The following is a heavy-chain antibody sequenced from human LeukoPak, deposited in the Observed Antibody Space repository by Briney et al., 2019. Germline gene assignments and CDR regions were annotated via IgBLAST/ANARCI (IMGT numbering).Heavy chain of an antibody. CDR1: GFSVSGDN. D-gene: IGHD2-15*01. CDR3: ARAVRSCSATRCISINSFDY. J-gene: IGHJ4*02. Sequence: GGSLRLSCAASGFSVSGDNMSWVRQAPGKGLEWVSVTYTDGNTYYADSVKDRFTASRDSSKNMLYLQMNSLRAEDTAVYYCARAVRSCSATRCISINSFDYWGQGTLVAVSS. CDR2: TYTDGNT. V-gene: IGHV3-53*01.